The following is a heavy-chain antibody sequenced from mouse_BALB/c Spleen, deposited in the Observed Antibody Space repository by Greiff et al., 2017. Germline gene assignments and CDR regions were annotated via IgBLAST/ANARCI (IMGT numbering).Heavy chain of an antibody. D-gene: IGHD4-1*01. J-gene: IGHJ1*01. V-gene: IGHV1S29*02. Sequence: EVKLMESGPELVKPGASVKISCKASGYTFTDYNMHWVKQSHGKSLEWIGYIYPYNGGTGYNQKFKSKATLTVDNSSSTAYMELRSLTSEDSAVYYCARDGANWDWYFDVWGAGTTVTVSS. CDR3: ARDGANWDWYFDV. CDR1: GYTFTDYN. CDR2: IYPYNGGT.